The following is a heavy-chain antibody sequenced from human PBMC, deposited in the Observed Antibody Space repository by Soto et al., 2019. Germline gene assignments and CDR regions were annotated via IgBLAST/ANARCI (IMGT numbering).Heavy chain of an antibody. CDR2: IDPSDSYT. Sequence: GESLKISCKGSGYSFTSYWISWVRQMPGKGLEWMGRIDPSDSYTNYSPSFQGQVTISADKSISTAYLQWSSLKASDTAMHYCARQKYSSSWYYYGMDVWGQGTTVTVSS. D-gene: IGHD6-6*01. J-gene: IGHJ6*02. V-gene: IGHV5-10-1*04. CDR3: ARQKYSSSWYYYGMDV. CDR1: GYSFTSYW.